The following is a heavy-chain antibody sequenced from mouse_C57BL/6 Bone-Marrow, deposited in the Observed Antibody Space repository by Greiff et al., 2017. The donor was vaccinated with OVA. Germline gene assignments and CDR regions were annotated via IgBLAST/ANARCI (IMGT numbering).Heavy chain of an antibody. V-gene: IGHV5-17*01. CDR1: GFTFSDYG. CDR2: ISSGSSTI. CDR3: ARGYDGSSYGGFAY. D-gene: IGHD1-1*01. Sequence: EVKLVESGGGLVKPGGSLKLSCAASGFTFSDYGMHWVRQAPEKGLEWVAYISSGSSTIYYADTVKGRFTISRDNAKNTLFLQMTSLRSEDTAMYYCARGYDGSSYGGFAYWGQGTLVTVSA. J-gene: IGHJ3*01.